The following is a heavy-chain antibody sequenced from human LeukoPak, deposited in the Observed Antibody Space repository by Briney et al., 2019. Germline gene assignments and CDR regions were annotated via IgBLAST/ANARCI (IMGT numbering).Heavy chain of an antibody. Sequence: PGGSLRLSCAASGFTFSSYAMSWVRQAPGKGLEWVSAISGSGGSTYYADSVKGRFTISRDNAKNSLYLQMNSLRAEDTALYYCAKERYCSSTSCSPYFDYWGQGTLVTVSS. V-gene: IGHV3-23*01. CDR3: AKERYCSSTSCSPYFDY. CDR1: GFTFSSYA. J-gene: IGHJ4*02. CDR2: ISGSGGST. D-gene: IGHD2-2*01.